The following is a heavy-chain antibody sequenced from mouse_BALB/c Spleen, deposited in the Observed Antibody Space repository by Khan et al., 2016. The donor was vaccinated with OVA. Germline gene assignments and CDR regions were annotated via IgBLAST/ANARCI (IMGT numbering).Heavy chain of an antibody. Sequence: QVQLQQSGAELARPGASGKMSCKASGYTFTSYTIHWIKKRPGQGLEWIGYINPSNGYTNYNQTFKDKATLSTDKSSTTAYLQLSSLTSDDSAVYNCVRDGAYHRNDGWFAYWGQGTLVTVSA. CDR1: GYTFTSYT. J-gene: IGHJ3*01. CDR3: VRDGAYHRNDGWFAY. V-gene: IGHV1-4*01. D-gene: IGHD2-14*01. CDR2: INPSNGYT.